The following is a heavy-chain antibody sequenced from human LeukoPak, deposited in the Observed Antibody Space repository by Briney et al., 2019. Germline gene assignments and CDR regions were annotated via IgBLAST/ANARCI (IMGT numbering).Heavy chain of an antibody. V-gene: IGHV3-23*01. CDR2: ITNSGGST. CDR1: GFAFCDYA. Sequence: PGGSLRLSCVASGFAFCDYAMGWVRQAPGKGLEWVSAITNSGGSTYYADSVQGRFTISRDNPKNTLYLQMKSLRVEDTAVYYCVKEAVTPHFDYWGQGTLVTVSS. CDR3: VKEAVTPHFDY. J-gene: IGHJ4*02. D-gene: IGHD6-19*01.